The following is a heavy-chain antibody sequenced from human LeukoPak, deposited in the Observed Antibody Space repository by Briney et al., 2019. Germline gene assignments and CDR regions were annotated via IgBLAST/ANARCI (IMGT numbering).Heavy chain of an antibody. J-gene: IGHJ3*02. CDR3: ARAEYSGSLNRAFDI. CDR1: GYTFTSYA. V-gene: IGHV1-3*01. D-gene: IGHD1-26*01. Sequence: ASVTVSFKASGYTFTSYAMHWVRQAPGQRLEWMGWINASNGNTKYSQKFQGRVTITRDTSASTAYMGLSSLRSEDTAVYYCARAEYSGSLNRAFDIWGQGTMVTDSP. CDR2: INASNGNT.